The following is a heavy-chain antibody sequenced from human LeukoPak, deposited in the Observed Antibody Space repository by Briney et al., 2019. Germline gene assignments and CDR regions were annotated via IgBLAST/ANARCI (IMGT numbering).Heavy chain of an antibody. V-gene: IGHV4-39*07. J-gene: IGHJ4*02. CDR1: GGSISSSSYY. CDR3: ARVWAALVRRYFDS. D-gene: IGHD6-6*01. Sequence: PSETLSLTCTVTGGSISSSSYYWGWIRQPPGKGLEWIGSIYYSGSTYYNPSLRSRVTISVDTSKNQFSLKLSSVTAADTAVYYCARVWAALVRRYFDSWGQGTLVTVSS. CDR2: IYYSGST.